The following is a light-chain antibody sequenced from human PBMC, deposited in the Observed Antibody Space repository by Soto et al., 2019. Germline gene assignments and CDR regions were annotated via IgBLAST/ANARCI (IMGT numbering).Light chain of an antibody. CDR1: QRVGSNY. V-gene: IGKV3-20*01. J-gene: IGKJ4*01. CDR3: QQYATSPLT. CDR2: VTS. Sequence: EIVLTQSPGTLSLSPGERATLSCRASQRVGSNYLAWYQQKPGQAPRLLIYVTSSRATGIPDRFSGSGSGTAFTLTISKLEPEDSAVYYCQQYATSPLTFGGGTKVVIK.